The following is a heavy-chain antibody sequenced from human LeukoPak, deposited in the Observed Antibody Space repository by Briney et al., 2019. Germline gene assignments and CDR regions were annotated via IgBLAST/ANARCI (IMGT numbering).Heavy chain of an antibody. D-gene: IGHD2-2*01. Sequence: SETLSLTCTVSGGSISSYYRSGIRQPPGKGLEWIGYIYYSGSTNYNPSLKSRVTISVDTSKNQFSLKLSSVTAADTAVYYCARSFMVVVPAATYYYYYYMDVWGKGTTVTVSS. CDR3: ARSFMVVVPAATYYYYYYMDV. V-gene: IGHV4-59*08. J-gene: IGHJ6*03. CDR1: GGSISSYY. CDR2: IYYSGST.